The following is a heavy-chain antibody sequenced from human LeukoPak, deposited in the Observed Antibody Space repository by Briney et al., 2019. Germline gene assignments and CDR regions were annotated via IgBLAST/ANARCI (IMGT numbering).Heavy chain of an antibody. CDR2: ISWNSGSI. CDR1: GFTFDDYA. V-gene: IGHV3-9*01. J-gene: IGHJ4*02. CDR3: AKGNKVGATIIDY. D-gene: IGHD1-26*01. Sequence: PGRSLRLSCAASGFTFDDYAMHWVRQAPGKGLEWVSGISWNSGSIGYADSVKGRFTISRDNAKNSLYLQMSSLRAEDTALYYCAKGNKVGATIIDYWGQGTLVTVSS.